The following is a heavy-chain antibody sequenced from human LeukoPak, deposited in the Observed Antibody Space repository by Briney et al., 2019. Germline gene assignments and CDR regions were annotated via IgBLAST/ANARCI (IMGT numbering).Heavy chain of an antibody. CDR2: MNPNSGNT. CDR3: ARDYYDFWSGYYFDY. CDR1: GYTFTSYD. Sequence: GASEKVSCKASGYTFTSYDINWVRQAPGQGLEWMGWMNPNSGNTGYAQKFQGRVTMTRNTSISTAYMELSSLRSEDTAVYYCARDYYDFWSGYYFDYWGQGTLVTVSS. D-gene: IGHD3-3*01. V-gene: IGHV1-8*01. J-gene: IGHJ4*02.